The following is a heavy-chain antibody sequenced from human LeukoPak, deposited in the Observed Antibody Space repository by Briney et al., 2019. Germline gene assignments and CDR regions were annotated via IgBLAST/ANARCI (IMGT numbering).Heavy chain of an antibody. CDR1: GGSISGYY. Sequence: SETLTLTCTVSGGSISGYYWSWIRQPAGKGLEWIGHIYTSGTTNYNPSLKSRVTMSIDTSKNQFSLKLSSVTAADTAVYYCAREGSSAYAWFDPWGQGTLVTVSS. V-gene: IGHV4-4*07. CDR2: IYTSGTT. CDR3: AREGSSAYAWFDP. J-gene: IGHJ5*02. D-gene: IGHD3-22*01.